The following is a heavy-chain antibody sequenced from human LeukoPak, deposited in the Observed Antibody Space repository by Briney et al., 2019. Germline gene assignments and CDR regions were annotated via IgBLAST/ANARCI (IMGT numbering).Heavy chain of an antibody. CDR3: ARDVGRDSTSLNFDY. Sequence: GESLKISCKGSGYSFTSYWIGWVRQMPGKGLGWMGIIYPGDSDTRYSPSFQGQVTISADKSISTAYLQWSSLKASDTAMYYCARDVGRDSTSLNFDYWGQGTLVTVSS. CDR2: IYPGDSDT. D-gene: IGHD4-11*01. V-gene: IGHV5-51*01. J-gene: IGHJ4*02. CDR1: GYSFTSYW.